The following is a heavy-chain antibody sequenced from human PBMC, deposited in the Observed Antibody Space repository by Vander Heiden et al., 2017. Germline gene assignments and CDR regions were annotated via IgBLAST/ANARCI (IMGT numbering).Heavy chain of an antibody. CDR3: AKGGYSYGDGSYFDY. Sequence: QVQLVESGGGVVQPGRSLRLSCAASGFTFSSYGMNWVRQAPGKGLEWVAVISYDGSNKYYAGSVKGRFTISRDNSKNTLYLQMNSLRPEDTAVYYCAKGGYSYGDGSYFDYWGQGTLVTVSS. V-gene: IGHV3-30*18. CDR1: GFTFSSYG. CDR2: ISYDGSNK. J-gene: IGHJ4*02. D-gene: IGHD5-18*01.